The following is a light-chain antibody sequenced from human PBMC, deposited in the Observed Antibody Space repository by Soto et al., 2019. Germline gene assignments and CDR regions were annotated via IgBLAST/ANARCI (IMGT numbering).Light chain of an antibody. CDR3: QQRSNGPIN. Sequence: EIVLTQSPGTLSLSPVERATLSFMASQSVSSSYVAWYQQKPGQPPRFLIYGASTRATGIPDRVSGSGSGTDFTLTISRLEPEDFAVYYCQQRSNGPINCGQGTRREI. CDR2: GAS. CDR1: QSVSSSY. J-gene: IGKJ5*01. V-gene: IGKV3D-20*02.